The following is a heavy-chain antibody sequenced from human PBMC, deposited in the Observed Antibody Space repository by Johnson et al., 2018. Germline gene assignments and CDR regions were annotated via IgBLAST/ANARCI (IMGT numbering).Heavy chain of an antibody. J-gene: IGHJ6*04. CDR2: IWYDGSNK. CDR3: AREPGYSGQASGAMDV. D-gene: IGHD1-26*01. CDR1: GFTFSSYG. Sequence: VQLVESGGGVVQPGRSXRLSCAASGFTFSSYGMHWVRQAPGKGLEWVAVIWYDGSNKYYADSVKGRFTISRDNSKNTLYLQMNSLRAEDTAVYYGAREPGYSGQASGAMDVWGKGTTVTVSS. V-gene: IGHV3-33*01.